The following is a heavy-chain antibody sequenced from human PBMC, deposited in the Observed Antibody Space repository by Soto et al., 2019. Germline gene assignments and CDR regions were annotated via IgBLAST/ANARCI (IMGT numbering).Heavy chain of an antibody. J-gene: IGHJ6*02. CDR2: IYYSGST. D-gene: IGHD2-2*01. CDR1: GGSISSSSYY. Sequence: SETLSLTCTVSGGSISSSSYYWGWIRQPPGKGLEWIGSIYYSGSTYYNPSLKSRVTISVDTSKNQFSLKLSSVTAADTAVYYCRRNNAPGMDVGAQGTTAT. CDR3: RRNNAPGMDV. V-gene: IGHV4-39*01.